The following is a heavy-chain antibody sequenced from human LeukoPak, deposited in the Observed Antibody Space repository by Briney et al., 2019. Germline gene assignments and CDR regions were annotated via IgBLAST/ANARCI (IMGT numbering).Heavy chain of an antibody. D-gene: IGHD3-22*01. V-gene: IGHV1-24*01. CDR1: GKSLSGLS. Sequence: ASVKVTCKVSGKSLSGLSTTWVRQAPGKGLEWMGGFDLEGNKMVYAQKFQGRVTMTEDTSTDTASMVLRSLTPEDTAVYYCAAVKVTMLEVPRFFQHWGQGTLVTVSS. J-gene: IGHJ1*01. CDR3: AAVKVTMLEVPRFFQH. CDR2: FDLEGNKM.